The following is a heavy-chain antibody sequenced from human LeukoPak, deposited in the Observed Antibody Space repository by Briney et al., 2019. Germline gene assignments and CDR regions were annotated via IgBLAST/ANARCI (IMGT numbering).Heavy chain of an antibody. D-gene: IGHD3-22*01. CDR2: INPNSGGT. J-gene: IGHJ4*02. CDR1: GYTFTGCY. Sequence: GASVKASCKASGYTFTGCYMHWVRQAPGQGLEWMGWINPNSGGTNYAQKFQGRVTMTRDTSISTAYMELSSLRSDDTAVCYCASFPDSSGYGIHYWGQGTLVTVSS. CDR3: ASFPDSSGYGIHY. V-gene: IGHV1-2*02.